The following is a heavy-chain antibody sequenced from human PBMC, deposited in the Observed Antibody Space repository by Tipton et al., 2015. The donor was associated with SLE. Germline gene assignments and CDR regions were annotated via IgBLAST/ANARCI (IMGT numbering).Heavy chain of an antibody. CDR1: GFTFSSYE. CDR2: ISSSGSTI. V-gene: IGHV3-48*03. J-gene: IGHJ4*02. CDR3: ASPFREEPQDY. Sequence: GSLRLSCAASGFTFSSYEMNWVRQAPGKGLEWVSYISSSGSTIYYADSVKGRFTISRDNAKNSLYLQMNSLRAEDTAVYYCASPFREEPQDYWGQGTLVTVSS.